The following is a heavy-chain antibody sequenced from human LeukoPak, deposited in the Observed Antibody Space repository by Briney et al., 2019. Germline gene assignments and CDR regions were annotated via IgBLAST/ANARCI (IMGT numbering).Heavy chain of an antibody. J-gene: IGHJ5*02. CDR1: GGSISSGSYY. V-gene: IGHV4-61*02. CDR3: ARGETATKLDP. Sequence: PSQTLSLTCTVSGGSISSGSYYWSWIRQPAGKGLEWIGRIYTSGSTHYNPSLKSRVTISVDTSKNQFSLKLSSVTAADTAVYYCARGETATKLDPWGQGTLVTVSS. CDR2: IYTSGST. D-gene: IGHD2-21*02.